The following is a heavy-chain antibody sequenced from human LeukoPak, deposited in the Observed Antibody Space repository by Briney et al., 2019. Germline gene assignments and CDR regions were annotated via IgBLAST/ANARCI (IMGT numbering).Heavy chain of an antibody. J-gene: IGHJ3*02. Sequence: GGSLRLSCAASGFTVSSNYMSWVRQAPGKGLEWVSVIYSGGSTYYADSVKGRFTISRDNSKNTLYLQMNSLRAEDTAVYYCARDLGPSSSWPGAFDIWGQGTMVTVSS. D-gene: IGHD6-13*01. CDR1: GFTVSSNY. V-gene: IGHV3-53*05. CDR3: ARDLGPSSSWPGAFDI. CDR2: IYSGGST.